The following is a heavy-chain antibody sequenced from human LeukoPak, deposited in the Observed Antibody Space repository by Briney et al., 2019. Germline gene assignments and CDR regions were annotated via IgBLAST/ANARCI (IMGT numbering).Heavy chain of an antibody. CDR3: AKDPYYGGKGTIDC. J-gene: IGHJ4*02. CDR1: GFTFSSYA. Sequence: GGSLRLSCVASGFTFSSYAMNWVRQAPGKGLEWVSAISGSGGTTYYADSVKGRFTISRDNSKNTLYLQMNSLRAEDTAIYFCAKDPYYGGKGTIDCWGQGTLVTVSS. D-gene: IGHD4-23*01. CDR2: ISGSGGTT. V-gene: IGHV3-23*01.